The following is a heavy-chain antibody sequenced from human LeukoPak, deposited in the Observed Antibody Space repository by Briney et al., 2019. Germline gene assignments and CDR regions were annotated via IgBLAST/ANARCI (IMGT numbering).Heavy chain of an antibody. V-gene: IGHV4-61*02. CDR2: IYTSGST. CDR3: ARDVAVAGNSYYYYYYMDV. J-gene: IGHJ6*03. D-gene: IGHD6-19*01. CDR1: GGSISSGSYY. Sequence: SETLSLTCTVSGGSISSGSYYWSWIRQPAGKGLEWIGRIYTSGSTNYNPSLKSRVTISVDTSKNQFSLKLSSVTAADTAVYYCARDVAVAGNSYYYYYYMDVWGKGTTVTISS.